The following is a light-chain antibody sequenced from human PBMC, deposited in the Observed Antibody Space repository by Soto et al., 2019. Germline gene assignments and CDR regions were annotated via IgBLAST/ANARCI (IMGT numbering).Light chain of an antibody. CDR2: AAS. J-gene: IGKJ4*01. Sequence: DIQMTQSPSSVSASVGDRVTITCRASQGISSWLAWYQQKPGKAPRLLIYAASSLQSGVPPRFSGSGSGTLFTLTFISPHPEDPSIYYRLQSNSLPLTFGGGTKVEVQ. CDR3: LQSNSLPLT. V-gene: IGKV1-12*01. CDR1: QGISSW.